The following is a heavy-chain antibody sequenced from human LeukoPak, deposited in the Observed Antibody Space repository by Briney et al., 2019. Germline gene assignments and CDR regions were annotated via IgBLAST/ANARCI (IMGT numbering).Heavy chain of an antibody. Sequence: SVKVSCKASGGTFSSYAISWVRQAPGQGLEWKGGIIPLLGTANYAQKFQGRVTITADDSTSTAYMELSSLRSEDTAVYYCARSSYHLRYSSGWYYWGQGTLVTVSS. CDR1: GGTFSSYA. V-gene: IGHV1-69*13. D-gene: IGHD6-19*01. J-gene: IGHJ4*02. CDR3: ARSSYHLRYSSGWYY. CDR2: IIPLLGTA.